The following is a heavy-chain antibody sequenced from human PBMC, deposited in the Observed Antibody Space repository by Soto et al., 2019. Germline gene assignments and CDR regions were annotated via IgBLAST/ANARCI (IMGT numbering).Heavy chain of an antibody. CDR1: GFTFSDYS. V-gene: IGHV3-48*02. CDR3: ARTFGSGSYYYHYSDY. D-gene: IGHD3-10*01. CDR2: ITGSSDII. J-gene: IGHJ4*02. Sequence: GGSLRLSCAASGFTFSDYSMNWVRQAPGKGLEWVSYITGSSDIIYYVDSVKGRFTVSRDNAKNSLYLQMNNLRDEDTAVYYCARTFGSGSYYYHYSDYWGQGTLVTVSS.